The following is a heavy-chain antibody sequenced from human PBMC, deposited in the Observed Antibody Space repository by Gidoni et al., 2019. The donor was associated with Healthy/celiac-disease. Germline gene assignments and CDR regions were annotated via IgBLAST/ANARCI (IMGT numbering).Heavy chain of an antibody. Sequence: ETLSLTCTVSGGSISSYYWSWIRQPPGKGLEWIGYIYYSGSTTYNPSLKSRVTISVDTSKNQFSLKLSSVTAADTAVYYWARANHWFDPWGQRTLVTVSS. V-gene: IGHV4-59*01. CDR2: IYYSGST. J-gene: IGHJ5*02. D-gene: IGHD7-27*01. CDR3: ARANHWFDP. CDR1: GGSISSYY.